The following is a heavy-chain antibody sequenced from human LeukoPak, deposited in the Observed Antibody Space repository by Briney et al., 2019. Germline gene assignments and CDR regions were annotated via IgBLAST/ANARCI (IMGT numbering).Heavy chain of an antibody. D-gene: IGHD1-26*01. V-gene: IGHV3-7*04. Sequence: TGGSLRLSCASSGFTFSPYWMRWVRQTPGKGLEWVADIKPDGGEKYYLDSAKGRFTISRDNAKNSLYLQMNSLRDDDTAVYYCARDNNWSSDYWGQGTLVTVSS. CDR2: IKPDGGEK. CDR1: GFTFSPYW. CDR3: ARDNNWSSDY. J-gene: IGHJ4*02.